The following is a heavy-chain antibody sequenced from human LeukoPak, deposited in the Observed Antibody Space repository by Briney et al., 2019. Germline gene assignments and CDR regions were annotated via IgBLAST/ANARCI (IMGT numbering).Heavy chain of an antibody. CDR1: GGTFSSYA. V-gene: IGHV1-69*13. D-gene: IGHD1-26*01. Sequence: SVKVSCKASGGTFSSYAISWVRQAPGQGLEWMGGIIPIFGTANYAQKFQGRVTITADESTSTSYMELSSLRSEDTAVYYCARDREVGREAIFDYWGQGALVTVSS. CDR3: ARDREVGREAIFDY. CDR2: IIPIFGTA. J-gene: IGHJ4*02.